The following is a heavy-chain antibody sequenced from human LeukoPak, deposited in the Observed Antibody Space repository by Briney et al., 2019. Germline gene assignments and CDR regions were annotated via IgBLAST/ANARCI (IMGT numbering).Heavy chain of an antibody. V-gene: IGHV4-59*01. CDR1: GGSISSYY. D-gene: IGHD6-19*01. CDR3: ARGIVVAGPDY. Sequence: SETLSLTCTVSGGSISSYYWSWIRQPPGKGLEWIGYKYYSGSSNFNPSLKSRVTISIDTSKNQFSLKLRSVTAADTAVYYCARGIVVAGPDYWGQGTLVTVSS. CDR2: KYYSGSS. J-gene: IGHJ4*02.